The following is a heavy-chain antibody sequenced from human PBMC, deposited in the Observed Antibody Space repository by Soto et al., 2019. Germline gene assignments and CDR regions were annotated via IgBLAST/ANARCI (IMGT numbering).Heavy chain of an antibody. J-gene: IGHJ4*01. CDR1: GYTFTNYG. V-gene: IGHV1-18*01. CDR2: VSAYNGEK. D-gene: IGHD6-6*01. Sequence: QVQLVQSGAEVKKPGASVKVSCKASGYTFTNYGINWVRQAPGQGLEWLGWVSAYNGEKRYAQRVQARVIMTTDTCTSTAYMELTSLRSDDTAVYYCSRGTSIPASGDYWGQGTLVTVSS. CDR3: SRGTSIPASGDY.